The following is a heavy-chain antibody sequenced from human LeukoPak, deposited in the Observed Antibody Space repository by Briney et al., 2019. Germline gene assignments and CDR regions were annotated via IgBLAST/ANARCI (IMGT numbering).Heavy chain of an antibody. CDR3: ARYHHLSGYWSY. CDR1: GGSISSSSYY. V-gene: IGHV4-39*07. J-gene: IGHJ4*02. D-gene: IGHD3-22*01. Sequence: SETLSLTCTVSGGSISSSSYYWGWIRQPPGKGLEWIGSIYYSGSTYYNPSLKSRVTISVDKSKNQFSLKLSSVTAADTAVYYCARYHHLSGYWSYWGQGTLVTVSS. CDR2: IYYSGST.